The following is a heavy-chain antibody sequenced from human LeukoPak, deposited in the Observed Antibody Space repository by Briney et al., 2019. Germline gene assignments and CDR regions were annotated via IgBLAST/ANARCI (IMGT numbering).Heavy chain of an antibody. J-gene: IGHJ4*02. CDR2: IWYDGSNK. D-gene: IGHD4-11*01. V-gene: IGHV3-33*01. CDR3: ARDRSNAAWTTQPD. Sequence: GGSLRLSCAASGFTFSSYGMHWVRQAPGKGLEWVAVIWYDGSNKYYADSVKGRFTISRDNSKNTLYLQMNSLRAEDTAVYYCARDRSNAAWTTQPDWGQGTLVTVSS. CDR1: GFTFSSYG.